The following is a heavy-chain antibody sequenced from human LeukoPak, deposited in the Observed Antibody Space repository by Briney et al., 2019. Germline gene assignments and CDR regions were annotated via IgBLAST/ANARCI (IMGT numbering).Heavy chain of an antibody. CDR1: GYTLTGYH. J-gene: IGHJ4*02. Sequence: ASVKVSCKASGYTLTGYHMHWVRQAPGQGLEWMGWMNPNSGNTGYAQKFQGRVTMTRNTSISTAYMELSSLRSEDTAVYYCARGDPYSGYDRWGQGTLVTVSS. D-gene: IGHD5-12*01. CDR3: ARGDPYSGYDR. CDR2: MNPNSGNT. V-gene: IGHV1-8*02.